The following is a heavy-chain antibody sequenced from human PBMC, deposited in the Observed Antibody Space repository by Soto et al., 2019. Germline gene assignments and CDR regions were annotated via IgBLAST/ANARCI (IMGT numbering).Heavy chain of an antibody. V-gene: IGHV3-21*01. CDR3: ARDSRLWPDYYGMDV. CDR2: ISSSSTYI. CDR1: GFTFSSYA. Sequence: GGSLRLSCAASGFTFSSYAMSWVRQAPGKGLEWVSSISSSSTYISYADSVKGRFTISRDNAKNSLYLQMNSLRAEDTAVYYCARDSRLWPDYYGMDVWGQGTTVTVSS. D-gene: IGHD2-2*01. J-gene: IGHJ6*02.